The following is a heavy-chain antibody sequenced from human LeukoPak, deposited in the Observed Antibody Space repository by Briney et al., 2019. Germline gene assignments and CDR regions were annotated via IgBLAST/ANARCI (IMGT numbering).Heavy chain of an antibody. J-gene: IGHJ3*02. V-gene: IGHV5-51*01. Sequence: GESLKISCKGSGYSFTTYWIAWLRLMPGKGLEWMGIIYPGDSETRYSTSFQGQVTISADKSISTAYLQWSSLKASDTAIYYCARQQYLAFDIWGQGTKVTVSS. D-gene: IGHD2/OR15-2a*01. CDR2: IYPGDSET. CDR3: ARQQYLAFDI. CDR1: GYSFTTYW.